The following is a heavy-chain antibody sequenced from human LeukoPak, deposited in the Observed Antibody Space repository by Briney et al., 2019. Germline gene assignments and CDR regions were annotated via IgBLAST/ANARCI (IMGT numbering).Heavy chain of an antibody. CDR1: GFIFSTYA. CDR2: VSNSGVST. V-gene: IGHV3-23*01. D-gene: IGHD1-1*01. CDR3: AKDWNPSPNWFGP. J-gene: IGHJ5*02. Sequence: PGGSLRLSCAASGFIFSTYAMNWVRQAPGKGLEWISGVSNSGVSTNYAASVKGRFTISRDNSKNMLYLQMNGLRAEDTAVYYCAKDWNPSPNWFGPWGQGTLDIVSS.